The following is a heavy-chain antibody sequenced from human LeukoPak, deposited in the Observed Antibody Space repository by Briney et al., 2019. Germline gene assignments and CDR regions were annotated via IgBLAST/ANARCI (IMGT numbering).Heavy chain of an antibody. CDR2: INHSGST. CDR3: ARGSIAYYYMDV. CDR1: GGSFSGYY. J-gene: IGHJ6*03. V-gene: IGHV4-34*01. Sequence: SETLSLTCAVYGGSFSGYYWSWIRQPPGKGLEWIGEINHSGSTNYNPSLKSRVTISVDTSKNQFSLRLSSVTAADTAVYYCARGSIAYYYMDVWGKGTTVTISS. D-gene: IGHD3-22*01.